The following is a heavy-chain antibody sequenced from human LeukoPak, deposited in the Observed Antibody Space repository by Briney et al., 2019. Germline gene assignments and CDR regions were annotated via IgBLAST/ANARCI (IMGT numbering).Heavy chain of an antibody. CDR1: GFTFSNAW. V-gene: IGHV3-15*01. Sequence: GGSLRLSCAASGFTFSNAWMSWVRHAPGKGLEWVGRIKSKTDGGTRDYAAPVKGRFTISRDDSKNTLFLQMNSLQTEDTAVYYCTPYDSSGYYYKVGMDYWGQGTLVSVSS. CDR3: TPYDSSGYYYKVGMDY. CDR2: IKSKTDGGTR. J-gene: IGHJ4*02. D-gene: IGHD3-22*01.